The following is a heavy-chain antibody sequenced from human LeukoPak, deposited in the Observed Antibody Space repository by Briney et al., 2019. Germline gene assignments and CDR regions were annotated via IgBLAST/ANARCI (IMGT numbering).Heavy chain of an antibody. CDR2: IYYSGST. V-gene: IGHV4-39*01. CDR1: GGSISSSSYY. J-gene: IGHJ5*02. CDR3: ARADCSGGSCYLSWFDP. Sequence: SETLSLTCTVSGGSISSSSYYWGWIRQPPGKGLEWIGSIYYSGSTYYNPSLKSRVTISVDTSKNQFSLKLSSVTAADTAVYYCARADCSGGSCYLSWFDPWGQGTLVTVSS. D-gene: IGHD2-15*01.